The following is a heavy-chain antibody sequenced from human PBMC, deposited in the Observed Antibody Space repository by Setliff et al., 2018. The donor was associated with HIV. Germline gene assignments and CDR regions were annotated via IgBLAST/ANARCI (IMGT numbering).Heavy chain of an antibody. D-gene: IGHD3-16*01. J-gene: IGHJ4*02. CDR2: IKKKGDGGTT. V-gene: IGHV3-15*01. CDR3: TTDRFV. CDR1: GFIFSNAR. Sequence: GGSLRLSCAASGFIFSNARMNWVRQVPGKGLEWVGHIKKKGDGGTTEYATPVKGRFTISRDDSENTLYLEMNNLKTEDTAVYYCTTDRFVWGQGTLVTVSS.